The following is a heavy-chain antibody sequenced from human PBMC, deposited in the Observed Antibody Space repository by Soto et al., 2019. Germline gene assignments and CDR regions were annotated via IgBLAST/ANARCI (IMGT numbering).Heavy chain of an antibody. J-gene: IGHJ4*02. CDR2: INAGNGNT. CDR3: ARAVSNVLMVYAIGGFDY. CDR1: GYTFTSYA. V-gene: IGHV1-3*01. D-gene: IGHD2-8*01. Sequence: GASVKVSCKASGYTFTSYAMHWVRQAPGQRLERMGWINAGNGNTKYSQKFQGRVTITRDTSASTAYMELSSLRSEDTAVYYCARAVSNVLMVYAIGGFDYWGQGTLVTVSS.